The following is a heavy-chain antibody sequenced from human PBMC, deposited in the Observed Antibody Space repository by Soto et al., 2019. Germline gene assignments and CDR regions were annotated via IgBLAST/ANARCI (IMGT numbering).Heavy chain of an antibody. CDR2: ISYDGSNK. CDR3: ARDGLLSGPIYYFDY. Sequence: QVQLVESGGGVVQPGRSLRLSCAASGFTFSSYAMHWVRQAPGKGLEWVAVISYDGSNKYYADSVKDRFTISRDNSKNTLYLQMNSLRAEDTAVYYCARDGLLSGPIYYFDYWGQGTLVTVSS. CDR1: GFTFSSYA. V-gene: IGHV3-30-3*01. D-gene: IGHD3-3*01. J-gene: IGHJ4*02.